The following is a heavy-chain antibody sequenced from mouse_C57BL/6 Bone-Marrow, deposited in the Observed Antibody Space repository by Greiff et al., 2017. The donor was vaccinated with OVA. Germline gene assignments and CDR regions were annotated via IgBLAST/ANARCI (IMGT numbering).Heavy chain of an antibody. CDR3: TSYVNFDY. J-gene: IGHJ2*01. D-gene: IGHD6-5*01. V-gene: IGHV14-4*01. CDR2: IDPENGDT. Sequence: EVQLQQSGAELVRPGASVKLSCTASGFNIKDDYMHWVKQRPEQGLEWIGWIDPENGDTEYASKFQGKATITADTSSNTAYLQLSSLTSEDTAVYDCTSYVNFDYWGQCTTLTVSS. CDR1: GFNIKDDY.